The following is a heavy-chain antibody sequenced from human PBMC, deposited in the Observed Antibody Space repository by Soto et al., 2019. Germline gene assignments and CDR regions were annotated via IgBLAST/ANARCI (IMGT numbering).Heavy chain of an antibody. J-gene: IGHJ6*02. CDR1: GFTFSSYA. Sequence: EVQLLESGGGLVQPGGSLRLSCAASGFTFSSYAMSWVRQAPGKGLEWVSAISGSGGSTYYADSVKGRFTISRDNSKNTLYLQMNSLRAEDTAVYYCAKNRIAAAGRRYYYYGMDVWGQGTTVTDSS. CDR3: AKNRIAAAGRRYYYYGMDV. CDR2: ISGSGGST. D-gene: IGHD6-13*01. V-gene: IGHV3-23*01.